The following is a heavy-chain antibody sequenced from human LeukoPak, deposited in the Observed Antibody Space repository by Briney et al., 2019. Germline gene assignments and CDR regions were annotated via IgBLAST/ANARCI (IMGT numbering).Heavy chain of an antibody. V-gene: IGHV1-8*01. J-gene: IGHJ3*02. CDR1: GYTFMTYD. CDR2: MNPNSGNT. Sequence: GASVKVSCKASGYTFMTYDINWVRQATGQGLEWVGRMNPNSGNTAYAQKFQGRVAMTRDTSISTAYMELSSLRSEDTAVYYCARDVYDSGAYAFDIWGQGTMVTVSS. D-gene: IGHD3-22*01. CDR3: ARDVYDSGAYAFDI.